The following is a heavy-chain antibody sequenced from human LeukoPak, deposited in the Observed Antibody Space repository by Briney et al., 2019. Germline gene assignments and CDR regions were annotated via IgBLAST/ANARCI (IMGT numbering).Heavy chain of an antibody. D-gene: IGHD3-22*01. CDR1: GFTFSAYN. J-gene: IGHJ4*02. CDR3: ARDYYNTSGYYYGGY. Sequence: PGGSLRPSCAASGFTFSAYNMNWVRQAPGKGLEWLSYISSTSSTIYYADSVKGRFTISRDNAKNSLYLQMNSLRAEDTAVYYCARDYYNTSGYYYGGYWGQGTLVTVSS. CDR2: ISSTSSTI. V-gene: IGHV3-48*01.